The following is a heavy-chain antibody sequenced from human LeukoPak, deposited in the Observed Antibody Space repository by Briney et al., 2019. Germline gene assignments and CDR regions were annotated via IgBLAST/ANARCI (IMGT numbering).Heavy chain of an antibody. CDR2: IWYDGSNK. D-gene: IGHD4-17*01. J-gene: IGHJ4*02. CDR3: ARDPSLRVTLDF. V-gene: IGHV3-33*01. Sequence: GGSLRLSCAASGFTFSSYGMHWVRQAPGKGLEWVAVIWYDGSNKYYADSVRGRFTISRDNSRGTLYLQMNSLTVEDTALYYCARDPSLRVTLDFWGQGTLVTVSS. CDR1: GFTFSSYG.